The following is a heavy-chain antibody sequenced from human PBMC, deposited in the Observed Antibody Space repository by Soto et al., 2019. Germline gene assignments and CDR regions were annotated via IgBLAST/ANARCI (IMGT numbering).Heavy chain of an antibody. CDR3: ARDEYNNGRNWLNP. D-gene: IGHD2-8*01. CDR1: AYSFSNSG. J-gene: IGHJ5*02. Sequence: GPGVKKPGASVKGSCKASAYSFSNSGFSWMRQAPGQGLEWMGWISTYNGNTNYAQKFQGRLSMTRDTSTTTAFMELTTLRSDDTAVYYCARDEYNNGRNWLNPWGQGTLVTVTS. CDR2: ISTYNGNT. V-gene: IGHV1-18*01.